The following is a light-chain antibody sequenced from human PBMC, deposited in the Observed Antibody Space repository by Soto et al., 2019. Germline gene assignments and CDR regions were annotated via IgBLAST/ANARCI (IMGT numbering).Light chain of an antibody. CDR1: RSDVGGYDY. J-gene: IGLJ1*01. Sequence: LTQPASVSGSPGQSITISCTGTRSDVGGYDYVSWYQQRPGKAPKLIIYEVSNRPSGVSNRFSGSKSGNTASLTVSGLQAEDEGDYYCKSYTSIDTYVFGSGAKVTVL. CDR2: EVS. CDR3: KSYTSIDTYV. V-gene: IGLV2-14*01.